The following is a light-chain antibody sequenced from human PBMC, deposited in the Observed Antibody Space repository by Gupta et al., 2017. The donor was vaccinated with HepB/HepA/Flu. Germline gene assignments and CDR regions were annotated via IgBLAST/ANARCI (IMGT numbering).Light chain of an antibody. CDR3: KQALQTVT. J-gene: IGKJ4*01. V-gene: IGKV2-28*01. CDR2: LGS. CDR1: QSLLHSNGYNY. Sequence: DIVMTQSPLSLPVTPGEPASISCRSSQSLLHSNGYNYLDWYLQKPGQSPQLLIYLGSNRASGVPDRFSGSGSGTDFTLKSSRVEDEDVGVYYCKQALQTVTFGGGTKMEIK.